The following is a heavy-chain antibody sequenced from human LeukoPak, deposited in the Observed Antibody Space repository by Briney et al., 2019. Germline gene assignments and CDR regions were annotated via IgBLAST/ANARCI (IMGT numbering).Heavy chain of an antibody. D-gene: IGHD2-2*01. V-gene: IGHV1-3*01. Sequence: GVSVKVSCKAPGYAFTSYTMHWVRLAPGQRLEWMGWINAGKGNTKYTQKFQGRVTITRDTSATTAYMELSSLRSEDTAVYYCARVSGYVPADSYYYGMDVWGQGTTVTVSS. CDR2: INAGKGNT. CDR3: ARVSGYVPADSYYYGMDV. CDR1: GYAFTSYT. J-gene: IGHJ6*02.